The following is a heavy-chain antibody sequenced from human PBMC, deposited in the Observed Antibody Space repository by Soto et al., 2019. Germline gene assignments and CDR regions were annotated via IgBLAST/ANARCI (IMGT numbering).Heavy chain of an antibody. J-gene: IGHJ4*02. CDR3: ARVPGYNPDY. V-gene: IGHV3-30-3*01. CDR2: ISYDGSNK. D-gene: IGHD1-20*01. CDR1: GFTVSSYA. Sequence: GGSLRLSCAASGFTVSSYAMHWVRQAPGKGLEWVAVISYDGSNKYYADSVKGRFTISRDNSKNTLYLQMNSLRAEDTAVYYCARVPGYNPDYWGQGTLVTVSS.